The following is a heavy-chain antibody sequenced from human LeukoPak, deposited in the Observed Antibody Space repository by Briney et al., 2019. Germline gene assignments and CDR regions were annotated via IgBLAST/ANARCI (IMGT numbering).Heavy chain of an antibody. J-gene: IGHJ3*02. D-gene: IGHD3-10*01. CDR3: AGDLWDATDAFDI. CDR2: IYYRGST. Sequence: SETLSLTCTVSGGSISSYYWSWIRQPPGKGLEWIGYIYYRGSTNYNPSLKSRVTISVDTSKNQFSLKLSSVTAADTAVYYCAGDLWDATDAFDIWGQGTMVTVSS. V-gene: IGHV4-59*01. CDR1: GGSISSYY.